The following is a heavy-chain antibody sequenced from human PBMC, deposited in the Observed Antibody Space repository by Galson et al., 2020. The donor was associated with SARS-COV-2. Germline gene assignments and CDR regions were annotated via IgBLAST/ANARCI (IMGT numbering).Heavy chain of an antibody. D-gene: IGHD3-10*01. J-gene: IGHJ5*02. Sequence: GGSLRLSCVASGLTVSSNYMSWVRQAPGKGPEWVSVLYSGGDTYYADSVKGRFTISRDNSKNTLYLQMNSLRAEDTAVYYCARLLWFGESWRFDPWGQGTLVTVPS. V-gene: IGHV3-53*01. CDR2: LYSGGDT. CDR1: GLTVSSNY. CDR3: ARLLWFGESWRFDP.